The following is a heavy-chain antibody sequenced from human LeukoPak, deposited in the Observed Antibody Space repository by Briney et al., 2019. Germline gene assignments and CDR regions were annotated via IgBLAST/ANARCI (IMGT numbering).Heavy chain of an antibody. Sequence: TGRSLRLSCAASGFTFSSYAMHWVRQAPGKGLEWVAVISYDGSNKSYADSVKGRFTISRDNSKNTLYLQMNSLRAEDTAVYYCAPLGEFSSGSGHSDYYGMDVWGQGTTVTVSS. CDR1: GFTFSSYA. CDR2: ISYDGSNK. CDR3: APLGEFSSGSGHSDYYGMDV. J-gene: IGHJ6*02. V-gene: IGHV3-30*04. D-gene: IGHD3-10*01.